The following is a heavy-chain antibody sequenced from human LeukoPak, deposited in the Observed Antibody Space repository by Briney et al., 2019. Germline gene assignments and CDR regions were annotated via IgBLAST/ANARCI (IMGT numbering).Heavy chain of an antibody. D-gene: IGHD3-22*01. CDR3: ARELRGDYYDSSGYYPA. J-gene: IGHJ3*01. CDR2: ISWNSGSI. V-gene: IGHV3-9*01. CDR1: GFTFDDYA. Sequence: GGSLRLSCAASGFTFDDYAMHWVRQAPGKGLEWVSGISWNSGSIGYADSVKGRFTISRDNAKNSLYLQMNSLRAEDTAVYYCARELRGDYYDSSGYYPAWGQGTMVTVSS.